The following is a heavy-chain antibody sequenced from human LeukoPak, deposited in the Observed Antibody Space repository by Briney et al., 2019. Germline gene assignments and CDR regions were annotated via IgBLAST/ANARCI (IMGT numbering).Heavy chain of an antibody. CDR3: ARVYGLTSCCTFDY. CDR2: ISSSSSYI. D-gene: IGHD2-2*01. Sequence: GGSLRLSWAASGFTFSSYSMNWVRQAPGKGLEWVSSISSSSSYIYYADSVKGRFTISRDNAKNSLYLQMNSLRAEDTAVYYCARVYGLTSCCTFDYWGQGTLVTVSS. J-gene: IGHJ4*02. V-gene: IGHV3-21*01. CDR1: GFTFSSYS.